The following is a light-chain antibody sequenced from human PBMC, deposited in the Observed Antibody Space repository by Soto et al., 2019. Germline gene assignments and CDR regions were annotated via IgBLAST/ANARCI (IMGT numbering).Light chain of an antibody. J-gene: IGLJ1*01. CDR3: ISYTSRTRI. Sequence: QSALTQPASVSGSPGQSITISCTGTSSDVGAYNYVSWYQQHPGKAPKLMIYDVSYRPAGVSNRFSGSKSGNTASLTISGLQAEDEADYYCISYTSRTRIFGTGTKVTVL. CDR2: DVS. V-gene: IGLV2-14*03. CDR1: SSDVGAYNY.